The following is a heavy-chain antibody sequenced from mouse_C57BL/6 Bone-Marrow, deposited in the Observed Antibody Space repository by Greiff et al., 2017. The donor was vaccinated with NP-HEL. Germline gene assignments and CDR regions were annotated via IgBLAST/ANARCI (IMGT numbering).Heavy chain of an antibody. V-gene: IGHV2-2*01. D-gene: IGHD2-12*01. J-gene: IGHJ4*01. Sequence: QVQLKQSGPGLVQPSQSLSIPCTVSGFSLTSYGVHWVRQSPGKGLEWLGVIWSGGSTDYNAAFISRLSISKDNSTSQVFFKMNSLQADDTAIYYCARKGRRDAMDYWGQGTSVTVSS. CDR3: ARKGRRDAMDY. CDR1: GFSLTSYG. CDR2: IWSGGST.